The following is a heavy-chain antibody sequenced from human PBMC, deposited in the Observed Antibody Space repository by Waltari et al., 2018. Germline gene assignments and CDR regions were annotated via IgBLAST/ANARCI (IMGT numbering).Heavy chain of an antibody. CDR2: IYSSGST. V-gene: IGHV4-59*01. J-gene: IGHJ4*02. Sequence: QVQLQESGPGLVKPSETLSLTSTVSGGSISSYYWSWIRQPPGAGLEWIGCIYSSGSTHYNPSHKSRVTIPVDTSKNQFALELNSVTAADTAVDCCARDGGWGSCRPFDYWGQGTLVTVSS. D-gene: IGHD3-16*02. CDR3: ARDGGWGSCRPFDY. CDR1: GGSISSYY.